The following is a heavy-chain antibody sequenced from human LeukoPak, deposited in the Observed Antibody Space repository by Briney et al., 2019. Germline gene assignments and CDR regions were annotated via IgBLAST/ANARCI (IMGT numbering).Heavy chain of an antibody. V-gene: IGHV3-33*01. CDR2: IWYDGSNK. Sequence: PGGSLRLSCAASGFTFSSYGMHWVRQAPGKGLEWVAVIWYDGSNKYYADSVKGRFTISRDNSKNTLYLQMNSLRVEDTAVYYCAREGYCSSTNCFTRGAFDYWGQGTLVTVSS. CDR3: AREGYCSSTNCFTRGAFDY. D-gene: IGHD2-2*01. J-gene: IGHJ4*02. CDR1: GFTFSSYG.